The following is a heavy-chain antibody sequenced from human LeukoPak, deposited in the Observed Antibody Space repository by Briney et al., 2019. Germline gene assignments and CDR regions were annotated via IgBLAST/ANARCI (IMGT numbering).Heavy chain of an antibody. CDR2: ISWNSGYI. CDR1: GFTFYNYA. Sequence: PGGSLRLSCAASGFTFYNYAMHWVRQAPGKGLEWLSIISWNSGYIVYADSVKGRFTISRDNAKKSLDLQMNSLRAEDTAFYYCAKVRGTYSSGYFFDYWGQGTLVTVSS. V-gene: IGHV3-9*01. J-gene: IGHJ4*02. D-gene: IGHD6-19*01. CDR3: AKVRGTYSSGYFFDY.